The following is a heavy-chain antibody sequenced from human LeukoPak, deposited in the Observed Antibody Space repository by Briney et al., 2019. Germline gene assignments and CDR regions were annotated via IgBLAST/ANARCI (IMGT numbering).Heavy chain of an antibody. CDR2: IYPGDSDT. Sequence: WESLKLSCKCSWYNFTSFLIGWVREMPGKGLEWMGIIYPGDSDTRYSPSFRGQVTISADTSISTAYLQWSSLKASDTAMYYCARTYYYDSSGYYYRAAFDIWGQGTMVTVSS. D-gene: IGHD3-22*01. V-gene: IGHV5-51*01. CDR1: WYNFTSFL. J-gene: IGHJ3*02. CDR3: ARTYYYDSSGYYYRAAFDI.